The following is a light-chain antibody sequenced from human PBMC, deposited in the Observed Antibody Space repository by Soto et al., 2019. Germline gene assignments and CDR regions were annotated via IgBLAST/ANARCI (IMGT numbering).Light chain of an antibody. CDR3: QQYGSSPIT. CDR2: GAS. CDR1: QSIDSGY. J-gene: IGKJ4*01. V-gene: IGKV3-20*01. Sequence: EIVLTQSPGTLSLSPGERVTLSCRASQSIDSGYFAWYHQKPGQAPRLLMYGASSRATGIPDRFSGSGSGTDFTLTISRLEPEDFAVYYCQQYGSSPITFGGGTKV.